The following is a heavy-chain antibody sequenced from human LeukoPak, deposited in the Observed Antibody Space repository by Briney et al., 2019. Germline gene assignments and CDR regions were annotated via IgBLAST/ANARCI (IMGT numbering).Heavy chain of an antibody. CDR2: IKQDGSEK. J-gene: IGHJ5*02. D-gene: IGHD3-22*01. CDR1: GFTFSSYW. Sequence: PGGSVRLSCVASGFTFSSYWMSWVHQAPGKGLEWVANIKQDGSEKYYVDSVKGRFTISRDNAKNSLYLQMNSLRAEDTAVYYCASGGSSGYYARWFDPWGQGTLVTVSS. CDR3: ASGGSSGYYARWFDP. V-gene: IGHV3-7*01.